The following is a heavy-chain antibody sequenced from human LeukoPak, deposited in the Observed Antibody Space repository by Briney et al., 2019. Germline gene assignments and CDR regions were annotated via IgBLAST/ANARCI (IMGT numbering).Heavy chain of an antibody. V-gene: IGHV3-23*01. CDR3: AKGISTFHYDVRRYFDL. J-gene: IGHJ2*01. D-gene: IGHD2/OR15-2a*01. Sequence: PGASLRLSCAASGFTFSNYAMSWVRQAPGKGLEWVSAISGSGGSTYYADSVKGRFTISRDNSKNTLYLQMNSLRAEDTAVYYCAKGISTFHYDVRRYFDLWGRGTLVTVSS. CDR2: ISGSGGST. CDR1: GFTFSNYA.